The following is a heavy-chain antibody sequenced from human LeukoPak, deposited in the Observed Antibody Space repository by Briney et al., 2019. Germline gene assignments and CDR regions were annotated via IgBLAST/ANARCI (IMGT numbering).Heavy chain of an antibody. D-gene: IGHD6-13*01. J-gene: IGHJ6*02. CDR2: FYHSDST. Sequence: SETLSLTCTVSGYSITSGYYWGWVRQPPEKGLEWIGTFYHSDSTYRNPSLKSRVSISLDTSKNQFSLKLSSVTAADTALYYCARQTPQYSSSWSTYYYYYGMDVWGQGTTVTVSS. V-gene: IGHV4-38-2*02. CDR1: GYSITSGYY. CDR3: ARQTPQYSSSWSTYYYYYGMDV.